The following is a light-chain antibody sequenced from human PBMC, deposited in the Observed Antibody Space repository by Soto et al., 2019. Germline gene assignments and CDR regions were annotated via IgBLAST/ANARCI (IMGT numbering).Light chain of an antibody. CDR2: DAS. CDR3: QQRSNWPWT. Sequence: EIVLTQSPATLSLSPGERATLSCRASQSVGTFLAWYQQIPGQAPRLLIYDASNRATGIPARFSGSGSGTDFTLTISSLEPEDFAVYHCQQRSNWPWTFGQGTKVEIK. V-gene: IGKV3-11*01. J-gene: IGKJ1*01. CDR1: QSVGTF.